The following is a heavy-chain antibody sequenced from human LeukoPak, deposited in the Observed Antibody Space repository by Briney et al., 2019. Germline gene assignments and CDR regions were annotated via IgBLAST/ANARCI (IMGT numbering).Heavy chain of an antibody. CDR3: ARSQKYRDYVLRRYFDL. CDR2: INHSGST. V-gene: IGHV4-34*01. Sequence: PSETLSLTCAVYGGSFSGYYWSWIRQPPGKGLEWIGEINHSGSTNYNPSLKSRVTISVDTSKNQFSLKLSSVTAADTAVYYCARSQKYRDYVLRRYFDLWGRGTLVTVSS. D-gene: IGHD4-17*01. J-gene: IGHJ2*01. CDR1: GGSFSGYY.